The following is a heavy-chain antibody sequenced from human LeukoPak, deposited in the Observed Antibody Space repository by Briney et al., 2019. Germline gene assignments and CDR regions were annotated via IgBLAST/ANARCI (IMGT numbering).Heavy chain of an antibody. CDR2: INPSDGRT. D-gene: IGHD2-21*02. V-gene: IGHV1-46*01. CDR1: GYTFTSYY. Sequence: ASVKVSCKTSGYTFTSYYMHWVRQAPGQGLEWMGVINPSDGRTNYAQKFQGRVTMTRDTSTTTVYMELSSLRSEDTAVYYCARGPSAYCGGDCYPGDYWGQGTLVTVSS. CDR3: ARGPSAYCGGDCYPGDY. J-gene: IGHJ4*02.